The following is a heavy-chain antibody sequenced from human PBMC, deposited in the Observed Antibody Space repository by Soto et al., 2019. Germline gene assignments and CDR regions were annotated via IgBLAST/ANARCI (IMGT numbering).Heavy chain of an antibody. CDR3: AKDGAPRYCSRSSCHPAGAY. D-gene: IGHD2-15*01. J-gene: IGHJ4*02. Sequence: GSLRLSCAGSGFTFSNYGLHWVRQAPGKGLEWVAVISYDGSHKYYADSVKGRFTISRDNSNNMLHLQMDSLRAEDTAVYYCAKDGAPRYCSRSSCHPAGAYWGQGTLVTVSS. CDR2: ISYDGSHK. V-gene: IGHV3-30*18. CDR1: GFTFSNYG.